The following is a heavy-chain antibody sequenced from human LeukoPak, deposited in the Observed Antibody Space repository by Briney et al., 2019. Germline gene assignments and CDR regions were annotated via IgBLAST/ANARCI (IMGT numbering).Heavy chain of an antibody. V-gene: IGHV3-21*01. Sequence: GGSLRLSCAASGFTFSSYSMNWVRQAPGKGLEWVSSISSSSSYIYYADSVKGRFTISRDNAKNSLYLQMNSLRAEDTAVYYCAKDKYWQLNWNYHYFDYWGQGTLVTVSS. CDR1: GFTFSSYS. J-gene: IGHJ4*02. D-gene: IGHD1-7*01. CDR2: ISSSSSYI. CDR3: AKDKYWQLNWNYHYFDY.